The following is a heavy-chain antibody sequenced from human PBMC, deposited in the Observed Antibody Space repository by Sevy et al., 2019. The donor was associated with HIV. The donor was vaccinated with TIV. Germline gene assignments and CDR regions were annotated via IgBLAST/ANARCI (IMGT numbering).Heavy chain of an antibody. Sequence: ASVKVSCKASGGTFSSYAISWVRQAPGQGLEWMGGIIPIFGTANYAQKFQGRVTITADESTSTAYMELSSLRSEDTAVYYFAREQYSSSWYSVRDWFDPWGQGTLVTVSS. CDR2: IIPIFGTA. V-gene: IGHV1-69*13. J-gene: IGHJ5*02. D-gene: IGHD6-13*01. CDR1: GGTFSSYA. CDR3: AREQYSSSWYSVRDWFDP.